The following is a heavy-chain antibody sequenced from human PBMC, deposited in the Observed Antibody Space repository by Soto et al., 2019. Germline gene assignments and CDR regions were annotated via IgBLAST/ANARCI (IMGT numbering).Heavy chain of an antibody. J-gene: IGHJ4*02. Sequence: QVQLVESGGGVVHPGRSLRLSCAASGFTLSTYSMHRVRQAPGKGLEWVAVISYDGNKKFYRDSVKGRFSIYRDTSMHNVYLEMNRLSNEDTDVYYCARSIAVAGLDYWGQGTLVTVSS. D-gene: IGHD6-19*01. CDR1: GFTLSTYS. CDR3: ARSIAVAGLDY. V-gene: IGHV3-30*01. CDR2: ISYDGNKK.